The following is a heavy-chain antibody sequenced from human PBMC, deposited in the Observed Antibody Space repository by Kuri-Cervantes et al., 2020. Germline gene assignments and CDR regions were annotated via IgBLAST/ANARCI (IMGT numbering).Heavy chain of an antibody. CDR3: ARGVWFGEHTGFSDY. D-gene: IGHD3-10*01. V-gene: IGHV3-43*01. Sequence: GESLKISCAASGFTFDDYTMHWVRQAPGKGLEWVSLISWDGGSTYYADSVKGRFTISRDNAKNSLYLQMNSLRDEDTAVYYCARGVWFGEHTGFSDYWGQGTLVTVSS. CDR1: GFTFDDYT. J-gene: IGHJ4*02. CDR2: ISWDGGST.